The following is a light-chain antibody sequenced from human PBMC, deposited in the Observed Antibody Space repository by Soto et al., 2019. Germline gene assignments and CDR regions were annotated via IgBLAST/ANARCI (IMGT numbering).Light chain of an antibody. J-gene: IGKJ5*01. CDR1: QGISRW. CDR2: VAS. V-gene: IGKV1-12*01. CDR3: QDDNSFPLT. Sequence: DIQMTQSPSLVSASVGDRFTITCRASQGISRWLAWYQQRPGKTPELLIYVASSLQSWVPSRFRVRISGTDFTLTIIRLQPQDFETYCCQDDNSFPLTFGQVTRLEI.